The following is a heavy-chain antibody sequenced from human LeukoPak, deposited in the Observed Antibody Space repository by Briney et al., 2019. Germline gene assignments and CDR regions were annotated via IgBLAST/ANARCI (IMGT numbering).Heavy chain of an antibody. V-gene: IGHV3-7*01. CDR1: GFTFSSYW. Sequence: GGSLRLSCAASGFTFSSYWMSWVRQAPGKGLEWVANIKQDGSEKYYVDSVKGRFTISRDNAKNSLYLQMNSLRAEDTAVYYCARGKYDSSPFLQHWGQGTLVTVSS. J-gene: IGHJ1*01. D-gene: IGHD3-22*01. CDR3: ARGKYDSSPFLQH. CDR2: IKQDGSEK.